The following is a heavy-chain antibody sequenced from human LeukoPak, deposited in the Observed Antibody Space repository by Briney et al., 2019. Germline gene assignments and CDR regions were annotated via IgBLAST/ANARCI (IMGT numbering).Heavy chain of an antibody. J-gene: IGHJ4*02. D-gene: IGHD3-16*02. Sequence: GGSLRLSCAASGLTFSYFGMYWLRQAPGKGLEWVAFIRSDGSNKYYTDSVKGRFTISRDNSKNTLYLQMNSLRAEDTALYYCAKDNRYDYIWGTYRPNDYWGQGTLVTVSS. CDR1: GLTFSYFG. V-gene: IGHV3-30*02. CDR2: IRSDGSNK. CDR3: AKDNRYDYIWGTYRPNDY.